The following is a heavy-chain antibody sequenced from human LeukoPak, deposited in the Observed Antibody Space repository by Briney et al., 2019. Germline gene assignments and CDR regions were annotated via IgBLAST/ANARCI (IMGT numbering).Heavy chain of an antibody. CDR2: ISAYNGNT. V-gene: IGHV1-18*01. Sequence: GASVKVSCKASGYTFTSYGISLVRQAAGQGLEWMGWISAYNGNTNYAQKLQGRVTMTTDTSTSTAYMELRSLRSDDTAVYYCARDHEYSSSIPTFDYWGQGTLVTVSS. J-gene: IGHJ4*02. CDR1: GYTFTSYG. CDR3: ARDHEYSSSIPTFDY. D-gene: IGHD6-6*01.